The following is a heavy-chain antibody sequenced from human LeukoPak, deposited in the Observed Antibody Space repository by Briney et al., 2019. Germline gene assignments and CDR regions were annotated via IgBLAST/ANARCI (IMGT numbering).Heavy chain of an antibody. CDR1: GFTFSSYA. J-gene: IGHJ4*02. V-gene: IGHV3-30*04. CDR3: ATPGYSSSWPLRAFDY. D-gene: IGHD6-13*01. CDR2: ISYDGSNK. Sequence: GGSLRLSCAASGFTFSSYAMHWVRQAPGKGLEWVAVISYDGSNKYYADSVKGRFTISGDNSKNTLYLQMNSLRAEDTAVYYCATPGYSSSWPLRAFDYWGQGTLVTVSS.